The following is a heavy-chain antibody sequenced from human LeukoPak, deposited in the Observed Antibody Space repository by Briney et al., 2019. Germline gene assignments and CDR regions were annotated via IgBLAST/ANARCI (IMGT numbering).Heavy chain of an antibody. D-gene: IGHD6-19*01. J-gene: IGHJ6*02. V-gene: IGHV4-59*11. Sequence: SETLSLTCTVSGGSISSHYWSWIRQPPGKGLEWIGYIYYSGSTNYNPSLKSRVTISVDTSKNQFSLKLSSVTAADTAVYYCAGSIAVAGTYSYYGMDVWGQGTTVTVSS. CDR1: GGSISSHY. CDR2: IYYSGST. CDR3: AGSIAVAGTYSYYGMDV.